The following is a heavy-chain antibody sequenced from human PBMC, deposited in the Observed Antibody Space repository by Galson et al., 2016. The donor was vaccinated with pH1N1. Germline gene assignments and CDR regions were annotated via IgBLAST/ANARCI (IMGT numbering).Heavy chain of an antibody. CDR3: ARRNDYGDYRGDAFDI. CDR1: GHKFTSSW. D-gene: IGHD4-17*01. V-gene: IGHV5-51*03. CDR2: IYLCGSLI. Sequence: QSGAEVKKPGESLKISCKGSGHKFTSSWIGWVRQMPGKGLEWMGIIYLCGSLIRYRPSFQGQVTISADKSVNIVYLEWGSLKASDAAMYYCARRNDYGDYRGDAFDIWGQGTMVTVSS. J-gene: IGHJ3*02.